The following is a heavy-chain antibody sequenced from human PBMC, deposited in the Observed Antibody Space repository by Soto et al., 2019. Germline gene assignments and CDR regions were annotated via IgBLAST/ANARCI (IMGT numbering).Heavy chain of an antibody. Sequence: QVQLVQSGAEVKKPGSSVKVSCKASGGTFSSYAISWVRQAPGQGLEWMGGIIPIFGTANYAQKFQGRVTITADESTSTAYMELSSLRSEDTAVYYCARGDIVLLPAAMVGAFDIWGQGTMVTVSS. CDR3: ARGDIVLLPAAMVGAFDI. J-gene: IGHJ3*02. CDR1: GGTFSSYA. D-gene: IGHD2-2*01. V-gene: IGHV1-69*12. CDR2: IIPIFGTA.